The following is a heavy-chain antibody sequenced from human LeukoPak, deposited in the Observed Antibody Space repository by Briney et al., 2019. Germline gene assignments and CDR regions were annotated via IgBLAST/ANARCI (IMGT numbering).Heavy chain of an antibody. CDR1: GLTFSSYA. CDR2: IGVSGGST. V-gene: IGHV3-23*01. J-gene: IGHJ4*02. Sequence: WGSLRLSCASSGLTFSSYAMSWVRQAPGKGLEWVSGIGVSGGSTYYAGSVKGRFTISRDNSKHTLYLQMNSLRTEDTAVYYCAKAEGYDILTGLDYWGQGTLVTVSS. D-gene: IGHD3-9*01. CDR3: AKAEGYDILTGLDY.